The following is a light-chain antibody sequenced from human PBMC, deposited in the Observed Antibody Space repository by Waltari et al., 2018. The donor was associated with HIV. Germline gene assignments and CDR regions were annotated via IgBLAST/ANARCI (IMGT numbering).Light chain of an antibody. CDR1: RWDIGAYNY. V-gene: IGLV2-14*03. CDR3: RSYSRTSTWV. CDR2: DVN. Sequence: QSALTQPASVSGSPGQSITISCTGTRWDIGAYNYVSWYQQHPGKAPKLILFDVNDRPSGISDRFSGSKSANMASLTISGLQPADEADYYCRSYSRTSTWVFGGGTRLTVL. J-gene: IGLJ3*02.